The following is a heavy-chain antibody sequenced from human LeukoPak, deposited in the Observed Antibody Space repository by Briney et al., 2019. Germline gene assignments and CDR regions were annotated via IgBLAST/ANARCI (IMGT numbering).Heavy chain of an antibody. CDR1: GFTFRSTS. J-gene: IGHJ4*02. CDR3: AKLTTS. Sequence: GSLRLSCGASGFTFRSTSMSWVRQAPGKGLEWVPVTVGGGDGTYYADSVKGRFTISRDNSNNTLYLQMSSLRAEDTAVYYCAKLTTSWGQGTLVTVSS. D-gene: IGHD4-11*01. CDR2: TVGGGDGT. V-gene: IGHV3-23*01.